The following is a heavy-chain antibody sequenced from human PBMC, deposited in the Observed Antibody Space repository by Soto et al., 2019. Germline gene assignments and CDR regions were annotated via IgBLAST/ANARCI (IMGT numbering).Heavy chain of an antibody. CDR2: IRSKAYGGTT. V-gene: IGHV3-49*03. D-gene: IGHD1-26*01. CDR3: TSSRSWYSGSYSYYGMDV. CDR1: GFTFGEYA. Sequence: GGSLRLSCTASGFTFGEYAMSWFRQAPGKGLEWVGFIRSKAYGGTTEYAASVKGRFTISRDDSKSIAYLQMNSLKTEDTAVYYCTSSRSWYSGSYSYYGMDVWGQGTTVTVSS. J-gene: IGHJ6*02.